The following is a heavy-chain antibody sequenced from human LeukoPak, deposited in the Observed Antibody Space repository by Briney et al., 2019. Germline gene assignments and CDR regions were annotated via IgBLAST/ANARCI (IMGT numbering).Heavy chain of an antibody. CDR3: ARHAYNYYYGSGSYPSWFDP. V-gene: IGHV5-51*01. J-gene: IGHJ5*02. CDR1: GHSFTSYW. Sequence: GESLKISCKGSGHSFTSYWIGWVRQMPGKGLEWMGIIYPGNSDTRYSPSFQGQVTISADKSISTAYLQWSSLKASDTAMYYCARHAYNYYYGSGSYPSWFDPWGQGTLVTVSS. D-gene: IGHD3-10*01. CDR2: IYPGNSDT.